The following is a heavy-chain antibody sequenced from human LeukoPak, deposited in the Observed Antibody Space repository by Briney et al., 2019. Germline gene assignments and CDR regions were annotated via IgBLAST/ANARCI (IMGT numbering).Heavy chain of an antibody. Sequence: GGSLRLSCAASGFTFISYAMGWVRQAPGKGLEWVSLISASGDTTYYADSVRGRFTISRDNSENTLYLQMNSLRAEDTAVYYCAKRYCTSTSCSFFDSWGQGTLVTVSS. J-gene: IGHJ4*02. CDR3: AKRYCTSTSCSFFDS. D-gene: IGHD2-2*01. CDR1: GFTFISYA. CDR2: ISASGDTT. V-gene: IGHV3-23*01.